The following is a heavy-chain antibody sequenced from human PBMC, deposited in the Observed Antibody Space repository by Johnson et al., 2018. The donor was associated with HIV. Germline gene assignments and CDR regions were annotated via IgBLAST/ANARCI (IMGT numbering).Heavy chain of an antibody. Sequence: QVQLVESGGGVVRPGGSLRLSCAASGFTFSRYWMHWVRQAPGQGLEWVAVISYDGSNKYSADSLTGRFTISRANSKNTLYLQMNSRRAKDTAVYYCAGSGSSGYPDAFDIWGQGTMVTVSS. CDR3: AGSGSSGYPDAFDI. CDR1: GFTFSRYW. V-gene: IGHV3-30-3*01. CDR2: ISYDGSNK. D-gene: IGHD3-22*01. J-gene: IGHJ3*02.